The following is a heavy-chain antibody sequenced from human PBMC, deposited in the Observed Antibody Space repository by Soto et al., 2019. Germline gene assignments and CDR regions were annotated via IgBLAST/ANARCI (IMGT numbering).Heavy chain of an antibody. CDR3: AIDERTHASHFDC. CDR2: IIPIFGTA. V-gene: IGHV1-69*01. CDR1: ACGFTMYD. D-gene: IGHD1-1*01. Sequence: SVKVSCKHAACGFTMYDIRRLPQAPGQGLDWIGAIIPIFGTANYAQKFPGRVTIPAEASTNTAYXELSSLRSDDTALYPWAIDERTHASHFDCSSQGTLLPVPS. J-gene: IGHJ4*02.